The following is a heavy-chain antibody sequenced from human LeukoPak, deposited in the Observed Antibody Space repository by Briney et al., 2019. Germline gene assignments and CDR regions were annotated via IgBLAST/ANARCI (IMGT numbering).Heavy chain of an antibody. J-gene: IGHJ6*03. D-gene: IGHD2-2*01. CDR3: AKGGIVVVPAGAYYYYYYMDV. Sequence: GGSLRLSCAASGFTFSSYAMSWVRQAPGKGLEWVSAISGSGGSTYCADSVKGRFTISRDNSKNTLYLQMNSLRAEDTAVYYCAKGGIVVVPAGAYYYYYYMDVWGKGTTVTVSS. V-gene: IGHV3-23*01. CDR2: ISGSGGST. CDR1: GFTFSSYA.